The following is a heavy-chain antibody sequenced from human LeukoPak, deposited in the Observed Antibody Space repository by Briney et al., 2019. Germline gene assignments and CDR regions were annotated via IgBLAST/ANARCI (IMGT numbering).Heavy chain of an antibody. CDR3: IVFGDSNH. Sequence: PGGSLRLSCAASGFTVSSNYMSWVRQAPGKGLEWVSVIYSGGSTYYADSVKGRFTISRDNSKNTLYLQINSLGVEDTAVYYCIVFGDSNHWGQGTLVTVSS. CDR1: GFTVSSNY. J-gene: IGHJ5*02. V-gene: IGHV3-53*01. CDR2: IYSGGST. D-gene: IGHD4-17*01.